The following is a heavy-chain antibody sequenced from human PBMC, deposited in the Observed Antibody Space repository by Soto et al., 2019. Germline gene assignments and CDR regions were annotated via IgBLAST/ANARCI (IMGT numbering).Heavy chain of an antibody. D-gene: IGHD2-21*01. J-gene: IGHJ4*02. CDR1: GGSISSYY. V-gene: IGHV4-59*08. CDR2: IYYSGST. CDR3: ARHGLSRGGDYDY. Sequence: QVQLQESGPGLVKPSETLSLTCTVSGGSISSYYWSWIRQPPGKGLEWIGYIYYSGSTNYNPSLKSRVTISVDTSKSQFSLKLSSVTAADTAVYYWARHGLSRGGDYDYWGQGTLVTVSS.